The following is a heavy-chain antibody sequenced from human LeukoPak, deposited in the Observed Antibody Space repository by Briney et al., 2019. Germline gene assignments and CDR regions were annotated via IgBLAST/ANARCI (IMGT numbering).Heavy chain of an antibody. Sequence: SQTLSLTCALSGDSVSSNSAAWNWIRQSPSRGLEWLGRTYYRSKWYNDYAVSVKSRITINPDTSKNQFSLKLSSVTAADTAVYYCARVIYDFWSGYYYYWGQGTLVTVSS. CDR3: ARVIYDFWSGYYYY. CDR2: TYYRSKWYN. J-gene: IGHJ4*02. D-gene: IGHD3-3*01. CDR1: GDSVSSNSAA. V-gene: IGHV6-1*01.